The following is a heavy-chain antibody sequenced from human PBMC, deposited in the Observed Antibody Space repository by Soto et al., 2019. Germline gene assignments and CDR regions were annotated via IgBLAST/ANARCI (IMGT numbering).Heavy chain of an antibody. CDR3: ARLAPGGSGGGGDY. Sequence: QVQLQQSGPGLVKPSQTLSLTCAISGDSVSSNSAAWNWIRQSPSRGLEWLGRTYYRSKWYNDYAVSVNSRITINPDTSNNHFSLQLKSVTPEDTALYYCARLAPGGSGGGGDYWGQGTLVTVSS. V-gene: IGHV6-1*01. CDR1: GDSVSSNSAA. J-gene: IGHJ4*02. CDR2: TYYRSKWYN. D-gene: IGHD6-19*01.